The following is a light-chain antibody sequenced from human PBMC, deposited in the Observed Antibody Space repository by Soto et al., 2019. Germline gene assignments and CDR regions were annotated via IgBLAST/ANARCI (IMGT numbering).Light chain of an antibody. CDR1: QSVSSIY. Sequence: EIGLTQSPGTLSLSPGERATLSCRASQSVSSIYLAWYQQKPGQAPRLLIYGASSRATGIPDRFSGSGSGTDFTLTISRLEPEDFAVYYCQQYGSSRWTSGQGTKVEI. CDR2: GAS. V-gene: IGKV3-20*01. J-gene: IGKJ1*01. CDR3: QQYGSSRWT.